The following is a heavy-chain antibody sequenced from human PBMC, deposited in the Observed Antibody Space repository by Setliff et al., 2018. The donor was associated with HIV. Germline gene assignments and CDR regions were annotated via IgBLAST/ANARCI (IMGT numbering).Heavy chain of an antibody. CDR3: ARGGAVSADFDS. V-gene: IGHV4-39*07. J-gene: IGHJ5*01. CDR2: SYYDGRT. Sequence: SETLSLTCTVSGGSIRTGAYYWGWIRQPPGKGLEWIGSSYYDGRTFYKPSLKSRLTISVDTSKNQFSLRLNSVAAADTAVYFCARGGAVSADFDSWGQGTLVTVSS. D-gene: IGHD3-16*01. CDR1: GGSIRTGAYY.